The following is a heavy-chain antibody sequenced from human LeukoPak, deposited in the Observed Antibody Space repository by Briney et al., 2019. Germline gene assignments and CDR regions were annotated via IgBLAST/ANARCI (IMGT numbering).Heavy chain of an antibody. V-gene: IGHV3-74*01. Sequence: GGSLRLPCAASGFTFSGYWMHWVRRAPGRGRVWFSRINRDAAITNYAAPLKGRLSTTWDNAKNTLYLQMNKLGGEDTAVYYCAIMATIAWVDHWGQGTLVTVSS. CDR3: AIMATIAWVDH. D-gene: IGHD5-12*01. CDR2: INRDAAIT. CDR1: GFTFSGYW. J-gene: IGHJ4*02.